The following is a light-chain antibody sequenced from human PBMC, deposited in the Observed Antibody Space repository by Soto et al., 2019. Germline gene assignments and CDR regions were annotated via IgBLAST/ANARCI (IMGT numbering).Light chain of an antibody. CDR3: CSYASSTTRVQ. V-gene: IGLV2-14*01. CDR1: SSDVDTYKY. Sequence: QSALTQPASVSGSPGQSITISCTGTSSDVDTYKYVSWYQQHPGKAPKLMIYEVSYRPSGVSDRFSGSKSGNTASLTISGLQAADEADYYCCSYASSTTRVQFGGGTKVTVL. CDR2: EVS. J-gene: IGLJ2*01.